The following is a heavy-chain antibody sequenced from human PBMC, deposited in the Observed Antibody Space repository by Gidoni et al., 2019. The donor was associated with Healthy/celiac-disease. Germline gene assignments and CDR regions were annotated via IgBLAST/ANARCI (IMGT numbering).Heavy chain of an antibody. CDR3: ARNGRAVAGTSYYYYYYGMDV. CDR1: GFTFSSYG. V-gene: IGHV3-33*01. J-gene: IGHJ6*02. CDR2: IWYDGSNK. D-gene: IGHD6-19*01. Sequence: QVQLVESGGGVVQPGRSLRLSCAASGFTFSSYGMHWVRQAPGKGLARVAVIWYDGSNKYYADSVKGRFTISRDNSKNTLYLQMNSLRAEDTAVYYCARNGRAVAGTSYYYYYYGMDVWGQGTTVTVSS.